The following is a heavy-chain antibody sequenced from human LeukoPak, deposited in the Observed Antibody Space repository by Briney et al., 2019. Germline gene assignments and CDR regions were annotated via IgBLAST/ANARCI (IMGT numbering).Heavy chain of an antibody. CDR3: ARGGPYDFWSGYYYYGMDV. CDR2: INHSGST. Sequence: SETLSLTCAVYGGSFSGYYWSWIRQPPGKGLEWIGEINHSGSTNYNPSLKSRVTISVDTSKNQFSLKLSSVTAADTAVYYCARGGPYDFWSGYYYYGMDVWGQGTTVTVSS. D-gene: IGHD3-3*01. V-gene: IGHV4-34*01. CDR1: GGSFSGYY. J-gene: IGHJ6*02.